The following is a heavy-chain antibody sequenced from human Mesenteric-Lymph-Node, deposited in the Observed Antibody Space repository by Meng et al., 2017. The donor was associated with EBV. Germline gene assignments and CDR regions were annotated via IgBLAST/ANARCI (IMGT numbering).Heavy chain of an antibody. CDR2: IYYTGHT. D-gene: IGHD5-24*01. Sequence: QLKESGPGLVQSSQTLSLTCTVSGGSISSGNYYWNWIRQHPGKGLEWIGYIYYTGHTYYNPSLRSRVTISIDTSKNQFSLSLHSVTAADTAVYYCATNDNYRNDYWGQGTLVTVSS. J-gene: IGHJ4*02. CDR1: GGSISSGNYY. CDR3: ATNDNYRNDY. V-gene: IGHV4-31*03.